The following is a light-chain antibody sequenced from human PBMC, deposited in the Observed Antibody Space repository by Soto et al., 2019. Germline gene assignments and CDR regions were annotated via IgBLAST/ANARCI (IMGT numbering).Light chain of an antibody. CDR3: QQYSTSPPYT. Sequence: EIVLTQSPGTLSLSPGERATLSCRASQSISSSYLAWYQQKPGQAPRLLIYGPSSRATGIPDRFSGSGSGTEFTLTISSLQSEDFAVYYCQQYSTSPPYTFGQGTKVDI. V-gene: IGKV3-20*01. CDR1: QSISSSY. CDR2: GPS. J-gene: IGKJ2*01.